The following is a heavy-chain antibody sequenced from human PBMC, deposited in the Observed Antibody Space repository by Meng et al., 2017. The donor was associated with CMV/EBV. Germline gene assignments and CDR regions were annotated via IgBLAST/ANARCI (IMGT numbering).Heavy chain of an antibody. CDR1: GFTFSSYA. Sequence: GESLKISCAASGFTFSSYAMSWVRQAPGKGLEWVSAISGSGDSTYYADSVKGRFTISRDNSKNTLYLQMNSLRAEDTAVYYCAKDCSGGSCYLDWFDPRGQGTLVTVSS. V-gene: IGHV3-23*01. CDR2: ISGSGDST. J-gene: IGHJ5*02. CDR3: AKDCSGGSCYLDWFDP. D-gene: IGHD2-15*01.